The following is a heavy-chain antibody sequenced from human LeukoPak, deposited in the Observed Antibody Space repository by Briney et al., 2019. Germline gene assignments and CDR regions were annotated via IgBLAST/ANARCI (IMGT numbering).Heavy chain of an antibody. V-gene: IGHV3-74*01. D-gene: IGHD2-2*01. CDR2: INSDGSTT. CDR1: GFTFSSYW. CDR3: TKDDDSTSYHFDY. Sequence: GGSLRLSCAASGFTFSSYWMYWVRQAPGKGLVWVSRINSDGSTTSYADSVKGRFTISRDNAKNTLYLQMNGLRAEDTAVYYCTKDDDSTSYHFDYWGQGTLVTVSS. J-gene: IGHJ4*02.